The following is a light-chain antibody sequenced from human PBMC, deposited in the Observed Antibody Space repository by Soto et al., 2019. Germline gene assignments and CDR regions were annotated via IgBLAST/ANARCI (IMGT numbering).Light chain of an antibody. CDR2: KAS. V-gene: IGKV1-5*03. CDR1: QSISSW. CDR3: QQYNSYWT. J-gene: IGKJ1*01. Sequence: DLPMTQSPSTLSASVGDRVTITCRASQSISSWLAWYQQKPGKAPKLLIYKASTLETGVPSRFSGTGSGTEFTLTISSLQPDDFATYSCQQYNSYWTFGQGTKVEIK.